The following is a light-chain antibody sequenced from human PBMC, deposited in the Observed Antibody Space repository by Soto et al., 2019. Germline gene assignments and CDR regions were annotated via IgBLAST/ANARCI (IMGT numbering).Light chain of an antibody. J-gene: IGKJ5*01. V-gene: IGKV1-5*01. CDR2: DAS. CDR3: HSRA. Sequence: DIPLTQSPSTLAAFLWDRVTVTCRANQSVRDSMAWYQQRPGKAPKLLIYDASTLESGDPSRFSGSGSETEFTLTISRLQPDDFATYFCHSRAFGQGTRLAIK. CDR1: QSVRDS.